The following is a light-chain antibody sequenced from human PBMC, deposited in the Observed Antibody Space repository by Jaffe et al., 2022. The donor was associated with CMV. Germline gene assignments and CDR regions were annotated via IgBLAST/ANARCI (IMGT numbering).Light chain of an antibody. J-gene: IGKJ2*03. V-gene: IGKV1-5*03. CDR3: QQYKSYSLYS. Sequence: DIQMTQSPSTLSASVGDRVTITCRASQSINNWLAWYQQKPGKAPKLLLYKTSSLQSGVPSRFSGSGSGTEFTLTISCLQPDDFATYYCQQYKSYSLYSFGQGTKLEIK. CDR1: QSINNW. CDR2: KTS.